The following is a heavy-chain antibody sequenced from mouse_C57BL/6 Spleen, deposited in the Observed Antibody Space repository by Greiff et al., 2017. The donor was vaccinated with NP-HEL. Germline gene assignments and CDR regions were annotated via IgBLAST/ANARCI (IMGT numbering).Heavy chain of an antibody. CDR2: IDPETGGT. J-gene: IGHJ4*01. CDR3: TRSKPPYAMDY. Sequence: QVQLQQSGAELVRPGASVTLSCKASGYTFTDYEMHWVKQTPVHGLEWIGTIDPETGGTAYNQKFKGKAILTADKSSSTAYMELRSLTSEDSAVYYCTRSKPPYAMDYWGQGTSVTVSS. CDR1: GYTFTDYE. V-gene: IGHV1-15*01.